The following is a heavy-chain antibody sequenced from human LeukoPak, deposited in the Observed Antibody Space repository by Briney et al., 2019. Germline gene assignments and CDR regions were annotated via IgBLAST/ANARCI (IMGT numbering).Heavy chain of an antibody. Sequence: PGGSLRLSCAASGFTFSGSDMHWVRQAPGKGLKWVAVIWHDGSIESYADSVKGRFTVSRDNPKTTLYLQMNSLRAEDTAVYYCATGPLNDYGMGDWGQGTTVTVSS. J-gene: IGHJ6*02. CDR1: GFTFSGSD. CDR3: ATGPLNDYGMGD. CDR2: IWHDGSIE. V-gene: IGHV3-33*03.